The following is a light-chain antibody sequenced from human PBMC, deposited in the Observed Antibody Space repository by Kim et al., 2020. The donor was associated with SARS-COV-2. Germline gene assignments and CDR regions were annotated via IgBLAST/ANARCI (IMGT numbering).Light chain of an antibody. J-gene: IGKJ5*01. CDR3: LQHSTYPIT. CDR2: GAS. Sequence: ASVGDRVNITCRASQDIMNDLGWYQQNPGRAPKRLIYGASSLQSGVPSRFSGSGSGTEFTLTIRSVQPEDFATYFCLQHSTYPITFVQATRLEI. V-gene: IGKV1-17*01. CDR1: QDIMND.